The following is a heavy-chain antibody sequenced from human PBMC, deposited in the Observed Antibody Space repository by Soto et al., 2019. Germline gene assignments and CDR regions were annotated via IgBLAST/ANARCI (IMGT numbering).Heavy chain of an antibody. J-gene: IGHJ2*01. CDR2: IIPILGIA. Sequence: QVQLVQSGAEVKKPGSSVKVSCKASGGTFSSYTISWVRQAPGQGLEWMGRIIPILGIANYAPKFQGRVTITADKSTSPAYMELSSLRSEETAVYYCVRTKGGLPAAGRGRWYFDIWGRGTMVTVSS. D-gene: IGHD2-2*01. V-gene: IGHV1-69*02. CDR1: GGTFSSYT. CDR3: VRTKGGLPAAGRGRWYFDI.